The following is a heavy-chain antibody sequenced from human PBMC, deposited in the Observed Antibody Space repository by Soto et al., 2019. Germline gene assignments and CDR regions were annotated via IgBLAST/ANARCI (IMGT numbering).Heavy chain of an antibody. D-gene: IGHD4-4*01. CDR2: IYHSGST. CDR1: GGSISSGGYS. J-gene: IGHJ5*02. CDR3: ARWTYSKRFDP. V-gene: IGHV4-30-2*01. Sequence: QLQLQESGSRLVKPSQTLSITCAVSGGSISSGGYSWSWIRQPPGKGLEWIGYIYHSGSTYYNPSLTSRVTISVDRAKNQFSLKLSSVTAADTAVYYCARWTYSKRFDPWGQGSLVTVSS.